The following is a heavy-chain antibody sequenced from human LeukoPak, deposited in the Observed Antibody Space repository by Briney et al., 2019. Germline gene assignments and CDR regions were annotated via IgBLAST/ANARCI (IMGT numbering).Heavy chain of an antibody. CDR2: ISGSGGST. CDR1: GLTFSSYA. V-gene: IGHV3-23*01. CDR3: AKDSYYDSSGYYAGDWDY. D-gene: IGHD3-22*01. J-gene: IGHJ4*02. Sequence: GGSLRLSCAASGLTFSSYAMSWVRQAPGKGLEWVSAISGSGGSTYYADSVKGRFTISRDNSKNTLYLQMNSLRAEDTAVYYCAKDSYYDSSGYYAGDWDYWGQGTLVTVSS.